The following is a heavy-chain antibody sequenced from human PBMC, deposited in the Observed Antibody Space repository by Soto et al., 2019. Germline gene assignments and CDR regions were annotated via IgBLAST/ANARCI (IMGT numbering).Heavy chain of an antibody. J-gene: IGHJ6*02. V-gene: IGHV3-23*01. Sequence: GGSLRLSCTASGFTFSSHAMTWVRQAPGKGLEWVSGLSDSGGSTYYADSVKDRFTISRDNAKNSLYLQMNSLRAEDTAVYYCAREPIIVLVPAALRFYYNYYVMDVWGQGSTVTVSS. CDR3: AREPIIVLVPAALRFYYNYYVMDV. CDR1: GFTFSSHA. CDR2: LSDSGGST. D-gene: IGHD2-2*01.